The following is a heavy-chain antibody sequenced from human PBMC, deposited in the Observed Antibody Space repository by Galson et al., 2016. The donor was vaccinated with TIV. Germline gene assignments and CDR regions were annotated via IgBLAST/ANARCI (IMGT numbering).Heavy chain of an antibody. CDR3: ARGRVYFDS. Sequence: SVKVSCKASGYTFTDYYIHWVRQAPGQGLEWMGSINTNGGGTNYAQNLQGRVTMTTDTSTSTAYMELRSLRSDDTAVYYCARGRVYFDSWGQGTLVTVSS. CDR1: GYTFTDYY. J-gene: IGHJ5*01. D-gene: IGHD6-13*01. CDR2: INTNGGGT. V-gene: IGHV1-2*02.